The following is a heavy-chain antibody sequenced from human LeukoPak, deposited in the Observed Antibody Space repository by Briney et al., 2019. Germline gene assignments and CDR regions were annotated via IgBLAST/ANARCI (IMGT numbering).Heavy chain of an antibody. D-gene: IGHD1-1*01. Sequence: KSSETLSLTCTVSGXSISSYYWSWIRQPPGKGLEWIGYIYYSGSTNYNPSLKSRVTISVDTSKNQFSLKLSSVTAADTAVYYCARGGSTGTNLNWVDPWGQGTLVTVSS. J-gene: IGHJ5*02. CDR2: IYYSGST. CDR1: GXSISSYY. CDR3: ARGGSTGTNLNWVDP. V-gene: IGHV4-59*01.